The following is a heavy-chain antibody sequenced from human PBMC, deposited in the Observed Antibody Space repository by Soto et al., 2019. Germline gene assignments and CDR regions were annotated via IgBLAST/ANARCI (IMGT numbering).Heavy chain of an antibody. CDR3: AMMDNYDTPTPQDV. D-gene: IGHD3-9*01. Sequence: QVQLVQSGDEVRKPGSSVKVSCKACCYIFVHYGIDWVRQAPGQGLECVGWISPYSGNTHYASKVHGRHNMTTDTSTSTAYMYLGSLTSAATAVYYFAMMDNYDTPTPQDVWGQGTPVTVSS. CDR2: ISPYSGNT. V-gene: IGHV1-18*01. CDR1: CYIFVHYG. J-gene: IGHJ6*02.